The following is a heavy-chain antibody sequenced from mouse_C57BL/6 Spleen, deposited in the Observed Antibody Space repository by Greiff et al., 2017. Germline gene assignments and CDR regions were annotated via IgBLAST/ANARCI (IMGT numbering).Heavy chain of an antibody. CDR3: ASRASLDY. V-gene: IGHV1-64*01. Sequence: QVQLKESGAELVKPGASVKLSCKASGYTFTSYWMHWVKQRPGQGLEWIGMIHPNSGSTNYNEKFKSKATLTVDKSSSTAYMQLSSLTSEDSAVYYCASRASLDYWGQGTTLTVSS. CDR2: IHPNSGST. J-gene: IGHJ2*01. CDR1: GYTFTSYW. D-gene: IGHD3-3*01.